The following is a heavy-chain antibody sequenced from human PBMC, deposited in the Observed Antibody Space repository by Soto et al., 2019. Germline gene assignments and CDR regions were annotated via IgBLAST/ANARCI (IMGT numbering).Heavy chain of an antibody. CDR3: ARGMGYDILTGYGMDV. Sequence: GASVKVSCKASGYTFTSYGISWVRQAPGQGLEWMGWISAYNGNTNYAQKLQGRVTMTTDTSTSTAYMELRSLRSDDTAVYYCARGMGYDILTGYGMDVWGQGTTVTVSS. CDR2: ISAYNGNT. D-gene: IGHD3-9*01. V-gene: IGHV1-18*01. CDR1: GYTFTSYG. J-gene: IGHJ6*02.